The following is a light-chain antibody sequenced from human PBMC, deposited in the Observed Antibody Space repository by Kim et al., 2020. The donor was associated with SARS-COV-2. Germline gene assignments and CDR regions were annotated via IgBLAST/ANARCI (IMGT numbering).Light chain of an antibody. Sequence: DIVLTQSPGTLSLSPGERATVSCRASQSVSSNYLAWYQQKPGQAPRLLIYGASSRATGIPDRFSGSGSETDFILTISRLDPEDFAVYYCQHYGPSSLTFGGGTKVDIK. V-gene: IGKV3-20*01. CDR1: QSVSSNY. CDR2: GAS. CDR3: QHYGPSSLT. J-gene: IGKJ4*01.